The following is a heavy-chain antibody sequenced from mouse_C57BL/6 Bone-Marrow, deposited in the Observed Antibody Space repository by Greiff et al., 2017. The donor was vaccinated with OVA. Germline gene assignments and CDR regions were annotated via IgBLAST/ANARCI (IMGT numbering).Heavy chain of an antibody. Sequence: EVQLQQSGAELVKPGASVKLSCTASGFTITDYYMHWVKQRTEQGLEWIGRIDPEDGETKYAEKFQGKATLTADTSSNTAYLQLSSLTSEDTAVYYCARGRRRGVSFAYWGQGTLVTVSA. CDR3: ARGRRRGVSFAY. CDR1: GFTITDYY. CDR2: IDPEDGET. V-gene: IGHV14-2*01. D-gene: IGHD6-2*01. J-gene: IGHJ3*01.